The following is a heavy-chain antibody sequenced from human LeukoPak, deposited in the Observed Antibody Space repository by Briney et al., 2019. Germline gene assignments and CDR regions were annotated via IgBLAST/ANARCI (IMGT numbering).Heavy chain of an antibody. Sequence: GESLRLSCAASGFTFSSFAMSWVRQAPDKGLEWVSAISGTGTPTYYADSVKGRFTISRDNSKNTLDLQMNNLRAEDTAVYYCARDLDDFNTLPPLFQYWGQGSLVTVSS. CDR1: GFTFSSFA. D-gene: IGHD3-3*01. J-gene: IGHJ1*01. CDR3: ARDLDDFNTLPPLFQY. V-gene: IGHV3-23*01. CDR2: ISGTGTPT.